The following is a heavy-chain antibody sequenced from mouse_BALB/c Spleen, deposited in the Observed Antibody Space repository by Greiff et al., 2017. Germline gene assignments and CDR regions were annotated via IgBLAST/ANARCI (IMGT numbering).Heavy chain of an antibody. D-gene: IGHD2-2*01. Sequence: QVTLKESGPGILQPSQTLSLTCSFSGFSLSTSGMGVGWIRQPSGKGLEWLAHIWWDDDKRYNPALKSRLTISKDTSSNQVFLKIASVDTADTATYYCARTGRGYDDYYAMDYWGQGTSVTVSS. CDR3: ARTGRGYDDYYAMDY. V-gene: IGHV8-8*01. J-gene: IGHJ4*01. CDR1: GFSLSTSGMG. CDR2: IWWDDDK.